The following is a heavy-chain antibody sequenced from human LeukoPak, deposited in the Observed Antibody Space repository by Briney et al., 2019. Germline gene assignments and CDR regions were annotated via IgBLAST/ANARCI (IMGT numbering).Heavy chain of an antibody. CDR1: GGSISSGDYY. J-gene: IGHJ4*02. D-gene: IGHD5-18*01. V-gene: IGHV4-30-4*01. CDR2: IYYSGST. CDR3: ARRIQHKEFDY. Sequence: SQTLSLTCTVSGGSISSGDYYWSWVRQPPGKGLGWIGYIYYSGSTYYNPSLKSRVTISVDTSKDQFSLKLSSVTAADTAVYYCARRIQHKEFDYWGQGTLVTVSS.